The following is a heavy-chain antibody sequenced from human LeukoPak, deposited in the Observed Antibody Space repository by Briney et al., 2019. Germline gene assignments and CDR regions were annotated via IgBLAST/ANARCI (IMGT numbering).Heavy chain of an antibody. CDR2: IRYDGSNK. V-gene: IGHV3-30*02. CDR3: ARPTHYYDSSGKAFDI. D-gene: IGHD3-22*01. Sequence: GGSLRLSCAASGFTFSSYGMHWVRQAPGKGLEWVAFIRYDGSNKYYADSVKGRFTISRDNSKNTLYLQMNSLRAEDTAVYYCARPTHYYDSSGKAFDIWGQGTMVTVSS. J-gene: IGHJ3*02. CDR1: GFTFSSYG.